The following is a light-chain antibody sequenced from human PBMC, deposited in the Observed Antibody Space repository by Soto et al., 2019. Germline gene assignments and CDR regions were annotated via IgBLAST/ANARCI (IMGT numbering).Light chain of an antibody. J-gene: IGKJ1*01. Sequence: AIQMTQSPSSLSASVGDRVTITCRASHDIRNDLGWYQQKPGKAPKLLIYAASSLQSGVPSRFSGSGSGTDFTLTISSLQPEDFATYDCLQDYNYPWTFGQGTKVEIK. CDR3: LQDYNYPWT. CDR2: AAS. V-gene: IGKV1-6*01. CDR1: HDIRND.